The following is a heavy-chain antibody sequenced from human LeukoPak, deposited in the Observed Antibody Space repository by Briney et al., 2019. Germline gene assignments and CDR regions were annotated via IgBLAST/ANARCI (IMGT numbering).Heavy chain of an antibody. CDR2: ISWNSGSI. J-gene: IGHJ3*02. CDR1: GFTFDDYA. Sequence: GRSLRLSCAASGFTFDDYAMHWVRQAPGKGLEWVSGISWNSGSIGYADSVKGRFTISRDNAKNSLYLQMNNLRAEDTALYYCAKARDGLIGDAFDIWGQGTMVTVSS. V-gene: IGHV3-9*01. D-gene: IGHD5-24*01. CDR3: AKARDGLIGDAFDI.